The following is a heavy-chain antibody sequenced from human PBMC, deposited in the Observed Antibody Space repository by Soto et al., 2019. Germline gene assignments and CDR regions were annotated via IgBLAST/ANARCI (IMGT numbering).Heavy chain of an antibody. CDR3: ARDGSGDYDGHYYYGMDV. CDR2: IIPIFGTA. D-gene: IGHD4-17*01. CDR1: GGTFSSYA. J-gene: IGHJ6*02. Sequence: QVQLVQSGAEVKKPGSSVKVSCKASGGTFSSYAISWVRQAPGQGLEWMGGIIPIFGTANYAQKFQGRVTITADEATSTAYMELSSLRSEDTAVYYCARDGSGDYDGHYYYGMDVSGQGTTVTVSS. V-gene: IGHV1-69*12.